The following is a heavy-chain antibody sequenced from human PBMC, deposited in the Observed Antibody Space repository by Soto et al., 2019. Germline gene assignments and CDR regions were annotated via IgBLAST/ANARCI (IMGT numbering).Heavy chain of an antibody. CDR2: TSHDGVT. CDR3: ARPRYDGSGTPFDH. V-gene: IGHV4-4*02. Sequence: TSETLSLTCAVSSGSIDNVYWWSWVRQSPGKGLEWIGETSHDGVTNYNPSLEGRVTISIDKSKNQFYLYLQMNSLTAEDTAVYYCARPRYDGSGTPFDHWGQGTLVTVSS. J-gene: IGHJ4*02. CDR1: SGSIDNVYW. D-gene: IGHD3-22*01.